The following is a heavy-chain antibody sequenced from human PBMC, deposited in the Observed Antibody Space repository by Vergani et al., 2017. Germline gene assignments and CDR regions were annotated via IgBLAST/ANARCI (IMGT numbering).Heavy chain of an antibody. V-gene: IGHV4-39*01. CDR2: IYNSGNG. Sequence: QMQLQESGPGLVKASETLSLTCTVSGDSIISRSYYWGWIRQPPGKGLEWIGSIYNSGNGDSSSSLKSRVTISADTSKNQFSLRLTSVTAADTAVYYCASGKYYSDSTSHFRGRYFDVWGGGALVTVP. D-gene: IGHD3-16*01. J-gene: IGHJ2*01. CDR1: GDSIISRSYY. CDR3: ASGKYYSDSTSHFRGRYFDV.